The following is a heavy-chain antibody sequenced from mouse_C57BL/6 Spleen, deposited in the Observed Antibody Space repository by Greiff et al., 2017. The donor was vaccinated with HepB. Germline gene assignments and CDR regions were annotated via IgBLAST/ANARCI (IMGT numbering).Heavy chain of an antibody. CDR3: ARGNYEAWFAY. CDR1: GYTFTSYW. V-gene: IGHV1-52*01. Sequence: QVQLQQSGAELVRPGSSVKLSCKASGYTFTSYWMHWVKQRPIQGLEWIGNIDPSDSETHYNQKFKDKATLTVDKSSSTAYMQLSSLTSEDSAVYYCARGNYEAWFAYWGQGTLVTVSA. D-gene: IGHD1-1*01. J-gene: IGHJ3*01. CDR2: IDPSDSET.